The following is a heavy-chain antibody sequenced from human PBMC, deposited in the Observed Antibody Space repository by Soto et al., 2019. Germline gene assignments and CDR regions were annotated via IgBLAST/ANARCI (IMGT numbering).Heavy chain of an antibody. CDR2: ISNTGDVT. Sequence: EVLLLESGGGVVQPGGSLRLSCAVSGFTFRNYGMSWVRQTPGKGLEWVSSISNTGDVTYYADSVKGRFTISRDNSKNALNLQRNSLRAEDTAVYYCAKDRMIVDPLGFDIWGQGTLVTVSS. J-gene: IGHJ3*02. D-gene: IGHD3-22*01. V-gene: IGHV3-23*01. CDR3: AKDRMIVDPLGFDI. CDR1: GFTFRNYG.